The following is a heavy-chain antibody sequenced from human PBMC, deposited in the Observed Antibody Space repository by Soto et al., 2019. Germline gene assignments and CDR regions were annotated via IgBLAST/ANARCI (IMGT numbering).Heavy chain of an antibody. CDR3: TTDLQLERLEIYYFDY. Sequence: GGSLRLSCAASGFTFSNAWMSWVRQAPGKGLEWVGRIKSKTDGGTTDYAAPVKGRFTISRDDSKNTLYLQMNSLKTEDTAVYYCTTDLQLERLEIYYFDYWGQGTLVTVSS. CDR2: IKSKTDGGTT. V-gene: IGHV3-15*01. D-gene: IGHD1-1*01. CDR1: GFTFSNAW. J-gene: IGHJ4*02.